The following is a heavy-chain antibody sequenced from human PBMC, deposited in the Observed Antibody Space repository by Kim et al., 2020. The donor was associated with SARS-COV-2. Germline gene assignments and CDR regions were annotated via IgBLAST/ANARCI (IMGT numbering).Heavy chain of an antibody. CDR3: ARGAGYYGSGSPEPP. CDR1: GGSFSGYY. CDR2: INHSGST. V-gene: IGHV4-34*01. Sequence: SETLSLTCAVYGGSFSGYYWSWIRQPPGKGLEWIGEINHSGSTNYNPSLKSRVTISVDTSKNQFSLKLSSVTAADTAVYYCARGAGYYGSGSPEPPWGQGTLVTVSS. D-gene: IGHD3-10*01. J-gene: IGHJ5*02.